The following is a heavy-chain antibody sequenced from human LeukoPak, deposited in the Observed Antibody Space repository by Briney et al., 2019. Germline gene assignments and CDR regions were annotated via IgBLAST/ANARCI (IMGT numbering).Heavy chain of an antibody. Sequence: SETLSLTCTVSGGSISNYWSWIRQPPGKGLEWIGYIYYSGSTNYNPSLKSRVTISVDTSKNQFSLKLSSVTAADTAVYYCAREARRGYSYGPFDYWGQGTLVTVSS. CDR1: GGSISNY. D-gene: IGHD5-18*01. V-gene: IGHV4-59*01. CDR3: AREARRGYSYGPFDY. CDR2: IYYSGST. J-gene: IGHJ4*02.